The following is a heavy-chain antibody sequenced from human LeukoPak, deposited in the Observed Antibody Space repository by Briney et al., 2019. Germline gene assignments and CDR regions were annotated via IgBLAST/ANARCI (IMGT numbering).Heavy chain of an antibody. D-gene: IGHD1-26*01. Sequence: ASVKVSCKASGYTFTSYYMHWVRQAPGQGLEWMGWINTNTGNPTYAQGFTGRFVFSLDTSVSTAYLQIISLKAEDTAVYYCVRDSPRRGSYYDYWGQGTLVTVSS. CDR2: INTNTGNP. CDR1: GYTFTSYY. CDR3: VRDSPRRGSYYDY. V-gene: IGHV7-4-1*02. J-gene: IGHJ4*02.